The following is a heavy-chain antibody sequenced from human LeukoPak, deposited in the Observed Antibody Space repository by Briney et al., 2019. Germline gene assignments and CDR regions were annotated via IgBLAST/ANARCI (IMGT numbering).Heavy chain of an antibody. CDR2: IYYSGST. D-gene: IGHD2-21*02. CDR3: ARYVVVTAYFDY. CDR1: GGSISSYY. Sequence: SETLCLTCTVSGGSISSYYWSWIRQPPGKGLEWIGYIYYSGSTNYNPSLKSRVTISVDTSKNQFSLKLSSVTAADTAVYYCARYVVVTAYFDYWGQGTLVTVSS. V-gene: IGHV4-59*01. J-gene: IGHJ4*02.